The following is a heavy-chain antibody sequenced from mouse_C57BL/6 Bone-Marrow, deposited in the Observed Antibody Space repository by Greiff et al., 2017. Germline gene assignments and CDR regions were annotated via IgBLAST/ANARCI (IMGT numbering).Heavy chain of an antibody. CDR2: IYPGSGST. CDR3: ARPYYSNYWYFDV. CDR1: GYTFTSYW. V-gene: IGHV1-55*01. D-gene: IGHD2-5*01. Sequence: QVQLQQPGAELVKPGASVKMSCKASGYTFTSYWITWVKQRPGQGLEWIGDIYPGSGSTNYNEKFKSKATLTVDKSSSTAYMRLSSLPSEDSAVYYCARPYYSNYWYFDVWGTGTTVTVSS. J-gene: IGHJ1*03.